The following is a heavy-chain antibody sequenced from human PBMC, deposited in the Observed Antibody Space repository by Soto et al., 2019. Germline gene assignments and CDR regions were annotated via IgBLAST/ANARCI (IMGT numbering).Heavy chain of an antibody. J-gene: IGHJ4*02. V-gene: IGHV1-2*04. D-gene: IGHD1-1*01. Sequence: ASVKVSCKASGHTLSVHSMHWVRQAPGQGLEWMGWINPNTGDTRYAQKFQDSVTMTWDTSVTTAYLELSRLRSDDTGVYYCTRGLHYDTTGPNFADWGQGTLVTAPQ. CDR1: GHTLSVHS. CDR3: TRGLHYDTTGPNFAD. CDR2: INPNTGDT.